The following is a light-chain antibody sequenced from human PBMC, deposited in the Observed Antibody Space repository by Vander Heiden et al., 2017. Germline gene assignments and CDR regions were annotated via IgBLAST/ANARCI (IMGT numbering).Light chain of an antibody. J-gene: IGKJ2*01. V-gene: IGKV3-15*01. Sequence: EIVMTQSPATLSVSPGERATLSCRASQSVNSNLAWYQQKPGQAPRLLIYGASTRATGIKARFSGSGAGTEFTLTISSRQSEDFAVYYCQQYNNWHPMYTFGQGTKLEIK. CDR1: QSVNSN. CDR2: GAS. CDR3: QQYNNWHPMYT.